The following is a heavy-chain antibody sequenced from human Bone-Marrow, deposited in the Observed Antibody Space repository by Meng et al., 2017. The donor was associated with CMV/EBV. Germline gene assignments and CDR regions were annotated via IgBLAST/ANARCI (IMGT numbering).Heavy chain of an antibody. V-gene: IGHV1-46*01. CDR3: ASGGLFDEHFDY. CDR2: INPSGGST. Sequence: ASVKVSCKASGYTFTSYYMHWVRQAPGQGLEWMGIINPSGGSTSYAQKFQGRVTMTRDTSTSTAYMELRSLRSDDTAVYYCASGGLFDEHFDYWGQGTLVTVSS. D-gene: IGHD2-21*01. CDR1: GYTFTSYY. J-gene: IGHJ4*02.